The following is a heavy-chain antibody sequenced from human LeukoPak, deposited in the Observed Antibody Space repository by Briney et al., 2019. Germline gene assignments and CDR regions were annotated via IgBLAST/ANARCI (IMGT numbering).Heavy chain of an antibody. Sequence: CSVGSECRCRVRQDHEKKMEWVSVIYSGGSTYYADSVKGRFTISRHNSKNTLYLQMNSLRAEDTAVYYCARETYGSGSYYDYWGQGTLVTVSS. V-gene: IGHV3-53*04. CDR2: IYSGGST. CDR3: ARETYGSGSYYDY. J-gene: IGHJ4*02. CDR1: CSVGSEC. D-gene: IGHD3-10*01.